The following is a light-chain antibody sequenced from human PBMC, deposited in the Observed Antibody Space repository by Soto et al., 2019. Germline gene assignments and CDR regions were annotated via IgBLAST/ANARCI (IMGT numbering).Light chain of an antibody. V-gene: IGKV3-20*01. J-gene: IGKJ1*01. Sequence: DILLTQSPDTLSLSPGERATLSCRASQSVSSTYLAGYQQKPGQAPRLLIYGASSRATGIPDRFSGSGSGTDFTLTISRLEPEDYAVYYCQQYGRSPPTFGQGTKVDI. CDR3: QQYGRSPPT. CDR2: GAS. CDR1: QSVSSTY.